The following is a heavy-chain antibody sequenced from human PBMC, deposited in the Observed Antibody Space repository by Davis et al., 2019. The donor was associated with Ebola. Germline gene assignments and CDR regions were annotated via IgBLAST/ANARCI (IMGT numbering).Heavy chain of an antibody. J-gene: IGHJ6*02. D-gene: IGHD5-18*01. Sequence: GESLKISCAASGFTFSGSAMHWVRQASGKGLEWVGRIRSKANSYATAYAASVKGRFTISRDDSKNTAYLQMNSLKTEDTAVYYCTRRGYSYGYYYGMDVWGQGTTVTVSS. CDR3: TRRGYSYGYYYGMDV. CDR2: IRSKANSYAT. V-gene: IGHV3-73*01. CDR1: GFTFSGSA.